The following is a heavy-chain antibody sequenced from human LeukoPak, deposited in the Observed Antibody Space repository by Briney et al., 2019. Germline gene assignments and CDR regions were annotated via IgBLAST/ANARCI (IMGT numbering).Heavy chain of an antibody. CDR1: GFTFSTYW. Sequence: GGSLRLSCAASGFTFSTYWMTWVRQAPGKGLEWVSDSSSSGDSTYYADSVKGRFTISRDNSKNMLYLQMSSLRAEDTAVYYCAKVDDILTGHFDYWGQGTLVTVSS. J-gene: IGHJ4*02. V-gene: IGHV3-23*01. CDR2: SSSSGDST. D-gene: IGHD3-9*01. CDR3: AKVDDILTGHFDY.